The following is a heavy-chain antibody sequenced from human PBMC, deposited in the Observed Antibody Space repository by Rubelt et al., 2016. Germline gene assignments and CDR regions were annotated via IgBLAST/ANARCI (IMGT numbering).Heavy chain of an antibody. V-gene: IGHV1-18*01. CDR2: ISAYHGNT. CDR3: ASMYSSSWYRGWFDP. CDR1: GYTFTSYG. Sequence: QVQLVQSGAEVKKPGASVKVSCKASGYTFTSYGISWVRQAPGQGLEWMGWISAYHGNTNYAPKLEGRVTMTTDTATSTAYMERRSLRSDDTAVYYCASMYSSSWYRGWFDPWGQGTLVTVSS. D-gene: IGHD6-13*01. J-gene: IGHJ5*02.